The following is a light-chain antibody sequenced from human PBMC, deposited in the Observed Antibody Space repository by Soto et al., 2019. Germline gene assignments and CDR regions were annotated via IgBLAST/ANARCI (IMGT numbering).Light chain of an antibody. Sequence: DIHITQSPSTLPASVGDRVTITCRASQSLNSWLAWYQQKPGKAPNLLIYDVSSLQSGVPSRFSGSGSGTEFTLTISSLQPDDFATYYCHKYNNRSSWTFGQGTKVEIK. J-gene: IGKJ1*01. CDR2: DVS. CDR3: HKYNNRSSWT. V-gene: IGKV1-5*01. CDR1: QSLNSW.